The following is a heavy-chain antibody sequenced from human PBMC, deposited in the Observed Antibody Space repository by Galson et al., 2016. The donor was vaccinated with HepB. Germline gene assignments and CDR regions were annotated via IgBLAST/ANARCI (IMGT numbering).Heavy chain of an antibody. D-gene: IGHD5/OR15-5a*01. CDR2: ISSYTGKT. V-gene: IGHV1-18*01. CDR1: GYTFRSYG. J-gene: IGHJ6*02. Sequence: SVKVSCKASGYTFRSYGISWVRQAPGQGREWMEWISSYTGKTNHAERFQGRVKMTTDTSTATAYLELARLRSDDTAVYFCARASWDFVSEPTAHDYYGMDVWGQGTTVVVSS. CDR3: ARASWDFVSEPTAHDYYGMDV.